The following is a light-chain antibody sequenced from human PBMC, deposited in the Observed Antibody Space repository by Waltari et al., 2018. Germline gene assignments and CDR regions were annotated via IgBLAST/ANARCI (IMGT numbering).Light chain of an antibody. CDR1: SSDVGGYNF. CDR2: DVN. J-gene: IGLJ2*01. Sequence: QSALTQPRSVSGSPGQSVTISCTGTSSDVGGYNFVSWYQQFPGKAPKLIIYDVNKRPSGVPNRFSGSKSGDTASLTSSGLQAEDEADYYCCSYAGSYTRIFGGGTGLTVL. V-gene: IGLV2-11*01. CDR3: CSYAGSYTRI.